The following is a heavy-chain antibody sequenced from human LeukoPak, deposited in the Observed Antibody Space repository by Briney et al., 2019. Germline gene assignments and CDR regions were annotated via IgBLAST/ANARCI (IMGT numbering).Heavy chain of an antibody. J-gene: IGHJ5*02. CDR1: GGSISSGSYY. D-gene: IGHD6-13*01. Sequence: SQTLSLTCTVSGGSISSGSYYWSWIRQPAGKGLEWIGRIYTSGSTNYNPSLKSRVTISVDTSKNQFSLKLSSVTAADTAVYYCAREAAAGNWFDPWGQGTLVTVSS. CDR3: AREAAAGNWFDP. CDR2: IYTSGST. V-gene: IGHV4-61*02.